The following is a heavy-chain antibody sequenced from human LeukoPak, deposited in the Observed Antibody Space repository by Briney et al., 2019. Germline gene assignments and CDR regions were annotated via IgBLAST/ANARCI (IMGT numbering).Heavy chain of an antibody. CDR3: AKDRNPLLLDY. D-gene: IGHD1-14*01. J-gene: IGHJ4*02. Sequence: GGSLRLSCAASGFTFSNTWMSWVRQAPGKGLEWVSAISGSGGSTYYADSVKGRFTISRDNSKNTLYLQMNSLRAEDTAVYYCAKDRNPLLLDYWGQGTLVTVSS. CDR2: ISGSGGST. CDR1: GFTFSNTW. V-gene: IGHV3-23*01.